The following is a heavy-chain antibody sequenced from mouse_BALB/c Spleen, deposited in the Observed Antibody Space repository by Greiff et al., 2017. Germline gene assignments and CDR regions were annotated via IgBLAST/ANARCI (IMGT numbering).Heavy chain of an antibody. J-gene: IGHJ1*01. D-gene: IGHD2-3*01. CDR2: INSDGGST. Sequence: EVKLVESGGGLVQPGESLKLSCESNEYEFPSHDMSWVRKTPEKRLELVAAINSDGGSTYYPDTMERRFIISRDNTKKTLYLQMSSLRSEDTAVYDCARRDGWYWYFDDWGEGTTVTVSS. CDR3: ARRDGWYWYFDD. V-gene: IGHV5-2*03. CDR1: EYEFPSHD.